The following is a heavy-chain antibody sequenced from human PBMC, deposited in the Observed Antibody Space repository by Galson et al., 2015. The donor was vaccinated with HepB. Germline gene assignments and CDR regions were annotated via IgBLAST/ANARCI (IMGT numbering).Heavy chain of an antibody. CDR2: IYSVGTT. Sequence: LRLSCAASGFTVTKNHMTWVRQAPGKGLEWLSIIYSVGTTYYADSVKGRFTISRDNSKNTLYLQMNSLRAEDTAIYYCLGFPGYWGQGTLVTVSS. J-gene: IGHJ4*02. CDR1: GFTVTKNH. D-gene: IGHD2-15*01. V-gene: IGHV3-53*01. CDR3: LGFPGY.